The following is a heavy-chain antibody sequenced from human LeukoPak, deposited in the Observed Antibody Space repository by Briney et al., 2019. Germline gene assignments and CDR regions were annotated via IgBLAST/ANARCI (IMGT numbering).Heavy chain of an antibody. CDR2: YTSGST. V-gene: IGHV4-4*07. D-gene: IGHD3-22*01. J-gene: IGHJ4*02. Sequence: YTSGSTNYNPSLKSRVTMSVDTSKNQFSLKLSSVTAADTAVYYCARDVIAVSSGYYYDYWGQGTLVTVSS. CDR3: ARDVIAVSSGYYYDY.